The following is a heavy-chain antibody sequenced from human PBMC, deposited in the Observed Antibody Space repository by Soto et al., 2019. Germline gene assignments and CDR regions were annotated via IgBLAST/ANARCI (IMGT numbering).Heavy chain of an antibody. CDR1: GGSISSSSYY. Sequence: SETLSLTCTVSGGSISSSSYYWGWIRQPPGKGLEWIGSIYYSGSTYYNPSLKSRVTISVDTSKNQFSLKLSSVTAADTAVYYCARREAYRSSGSNRGSFDYWGQGTLVTVSS. D-gene: IGHD6-13*01. V-gene: IGHV4-39*01. CDR3: ARREAYRSSGSNRGSFDY. CDR2: IYYSGST. J-gene: IGHJ4*02.